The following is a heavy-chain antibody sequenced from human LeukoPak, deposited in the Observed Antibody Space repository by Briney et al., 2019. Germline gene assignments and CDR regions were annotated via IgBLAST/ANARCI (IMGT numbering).Heavy chain of an antibody. Sequence: SGTLSLTCAVYGGSFSGYYWSRIRQPPGKGLEWIGYIYYSGSTNYNPSLKSRVTISVDTSKNQFSLRLSSVTAADTAVYYCARGSTSLGGFDPWGQGTLVTVSS. D-gene: IGHD2-2*01. J-gene: IGHJ5*02. V-gene: IGHV4-59*01. CDR1: GGSFSGYY. CDR3: ARGSTSLGGFDP. CDR2: IYYSGST.